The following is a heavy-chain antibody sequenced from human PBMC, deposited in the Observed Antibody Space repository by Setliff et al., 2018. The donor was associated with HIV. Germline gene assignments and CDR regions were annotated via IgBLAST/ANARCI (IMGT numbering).Heavy chain of an antibody. CDR3: ARGSWAGYESGGYYHFDF. CDR2: ISYDGNNK. CDR1: GFTFSTYA. D-gene: IGHD3-22*01. J-gene: IGHJ4*02. Sequence: GGSLRLSCAASGFTFSTYAMHWVRQAPGKGLEWVSVISYDGNNKYYADSVKGRFTISRDNSKNTLYLQVNSLRAEDTALYFCARGSWAGYESGGYYHFDFWGQGTLVTVSS. V-gene: IGHV3-30-3*01.